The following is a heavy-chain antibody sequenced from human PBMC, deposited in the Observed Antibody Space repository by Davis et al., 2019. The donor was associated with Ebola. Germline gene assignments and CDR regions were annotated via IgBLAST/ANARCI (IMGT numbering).Heavy chain of an antibody. CDR1: GVSITTYF. CDR2: IHHGGSA. J-gene: IGHJ3*02. CDR3: ARDTRPCGGDCYDDTFDM. V-gene: IGHV4-59*12. D-gene: IGHD2-21*01. Sequence: PSETLSLTCTVSGVSITTYFWSWIRQPPGKGLEWVGSIHHGGSANSNPSLKSRVTFSIDTSKSQVSLKLTSVTAADTAVYYCARDTRPCGGDCYDDTFDMWGQGTMVIVSS.